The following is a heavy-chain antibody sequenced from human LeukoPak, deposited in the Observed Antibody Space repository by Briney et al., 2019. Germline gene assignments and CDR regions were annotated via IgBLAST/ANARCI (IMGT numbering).Heavy chain of an antibody. CDR1: GGSISSGGYY. Sequence: PSETLSLTCTVSGGSISSGGYYWSWIRQHPGRGLEWIGYIYYSGSTYYNPSLKSRVTISVDTSKNQFSLKLSSVTAADTAVYYCARGACSSTSCYLYNWFDPWGQGTLVTVSS. CDR3: ARGACSSTSCYLYNWFDP. V-gene: IGHV4-31*03. D-gene: IGHD2-2*01. CDR2: IYYSGST. J-gene: IGHJ5*02.